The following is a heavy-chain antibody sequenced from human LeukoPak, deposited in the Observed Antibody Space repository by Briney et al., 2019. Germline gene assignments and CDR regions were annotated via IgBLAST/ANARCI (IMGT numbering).Heavy chain of an antibody. CDR1: GGSFSGYY. D-gene: IGHD5-18*01. CDR3: ARVTAAMEHYFDY. CDR2: INHSGST. V-gene: IGHV4-34*01. Sequence: PSETLSLTCAVYGGSFSGYYWSWIRQPPGKGLEWTGEINHSGSTNYNPSLKSRVTISVDTSKNQFSLKLSSVTAADTAVYYCARVTAAMEHYFDYWGQGTLVTVSS. J-gene: IGHJ4*02.